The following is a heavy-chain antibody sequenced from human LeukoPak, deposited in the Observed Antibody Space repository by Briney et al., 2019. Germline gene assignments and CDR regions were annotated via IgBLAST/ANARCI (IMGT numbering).Heavy chain of an antibody. Sequence: PGGSLRLSCAASGFTFSGSGMSWVRQAPGKGLEWVSGINTSGGSTAYADSVKGRFTISRDNPRNTLYMQMNSLRAEDTALYYCAIMHPYYDGNGYWVQWGQGTLVTVSS. J-gene: IGHJ4*02. D-gene: IGHD3-22*01. V-gene: IGHV3-23*01. CDR1: GFTFSGSG. CDR3: AIMHPYYDGNGYWVQ. CDR2: INTSGGST.